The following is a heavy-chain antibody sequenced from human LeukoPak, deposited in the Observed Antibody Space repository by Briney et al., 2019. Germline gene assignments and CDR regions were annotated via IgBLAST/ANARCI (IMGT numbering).Heavy chain of an antibody. V-gene: IGHV3-21*01. CDR1: GFTFITFS. Sequence: GSLRLSCAASGFTFITFSMNWVRQTPGKGLEWVSAISGSGSDIYYADSVKGRFTISRDNPKRSLYLQMNSLRAEDTAVYYCARRTFPNDAFDIWGQGTMVTVSS. J-gene: IGHJ3*02. D-gene: IGHD1-7*01. CDR3: ARRTFPNDAFDI. CDR2: ISGSGSDI.